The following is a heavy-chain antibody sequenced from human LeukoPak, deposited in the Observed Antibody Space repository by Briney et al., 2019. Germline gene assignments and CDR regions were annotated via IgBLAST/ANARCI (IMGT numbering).Heavy chain of an antibody. CDR1: GFTFSNAW. CDR2: IKSKTDGGTT. Sequence: PGGSLRLSCAASGFTFSNAWMSWVRQAPGKGLEWVGRIKSKTDGGTTDYAAPVKGRFTISRDDSKNTLYLQMNSLKTEDTAVYYCTTDEGVQWLVPHWGQGTLVTVSS. J-gene: IGHJ4*02. D-gene: IGHD6-19*01. CDR3: TTDEGVQWLVPH. V-gene: IGHV3-15*01.